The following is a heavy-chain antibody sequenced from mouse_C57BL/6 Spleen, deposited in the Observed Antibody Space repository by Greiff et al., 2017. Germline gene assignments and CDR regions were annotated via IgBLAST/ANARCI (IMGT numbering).Heavy chain of an antibody. V-gene: IGHV5-12*01. D-gene: IGHD2-5*01. CDR3: ARHAYSNYWYCDV. CDR2: ISNGGGST. CDR1: GFTFSDYY. Sequence: DVQLVESGGGLVQPGGSLKLSCAASGFTFSDYYMYWVRQTPEKRLEWVAYISNGGGSTYYPDTVKGRFTISRDNAKNTLYLQMSRLKSEDTAMYYCARHAYSNYWYCDVWGTGTTVTVSS. J-gene: IGHJ1*03.